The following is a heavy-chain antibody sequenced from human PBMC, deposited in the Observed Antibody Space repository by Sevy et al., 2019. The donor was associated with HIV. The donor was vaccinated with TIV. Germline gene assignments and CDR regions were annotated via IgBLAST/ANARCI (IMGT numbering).Heavy chain of an antibody. V-gene: IGHV3-21*01. CDR2: ISSSSSYI. D-gene: IGHD2-2*01. CDR3: ARASSGYCSSTSCYGGNWFDP. Sequence: GGSLRLSCAASGFTFSSYSMNWVRQAPGKGLEWVSAISSSSSYIYYADSVKGRFTISRDNAKNSLYLQMNSLRAEDTAVYYCARASSGYCSSTSCYGGNWFDPWGQRTLVTVSS. J-gene: IGHJ5*02. CDR1: GFTFSSYS.